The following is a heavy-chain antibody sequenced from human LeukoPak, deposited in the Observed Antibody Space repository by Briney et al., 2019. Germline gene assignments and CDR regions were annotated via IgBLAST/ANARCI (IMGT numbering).Heavy chain of an antibody. J-gene: IGHJ4*02. CDR2: IYTTGST. CDR1: GGSISSGDYY. Sequence: PSETLSLTCTVSGGSISSGDYYWSWIRQPAGKGLEWIGRIYTTGSTNYNPSLKSRVTISVDTSKKQFSLKLSSVTAADTAVYYCAAHSNYVDYWGQGTLVTVSS. CDR3: AAHSNYVDY. D-gene: IGHD4-11*01. V-gene: IGHV4-61*02.